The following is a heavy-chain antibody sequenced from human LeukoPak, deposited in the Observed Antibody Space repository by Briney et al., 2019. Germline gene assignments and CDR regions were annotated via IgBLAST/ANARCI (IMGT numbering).Heavy chain of an antibody. Sequence: ASVKVSCKASGNTFTDYYMNWVRQAPGQGLEWIGWINPKSGGTNYAQKFQGRVTMTRDTSISTAYMELNRLISDDSAVYYCAGDKDGMDVWGQGTTVTVSS. J-gene: IGHJ6*02. CDR3: AGDKDGMDV. CDR1: GNTFTDYY. CDR2: INPKSGGT. D-gene: IGHD2-15*01. V-gene: IGHV1-2*02.